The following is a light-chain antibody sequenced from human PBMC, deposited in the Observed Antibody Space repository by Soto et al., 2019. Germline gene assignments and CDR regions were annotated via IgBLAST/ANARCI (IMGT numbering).Light chain of an antibody. CDR3: QQRSDWPPLT. Sequence: EIVLTQSPATLSLSPGERATLSCRASESVRRYLAWYQQKPGQAPRLLIYDASNRATGIPARFSGSGSGTDFTLTISSLEPEDFGVYYCQQRSDWPPLTFGGGTKVEIK. V-gene: IGKV3-11*01. CDR1: ESVRRY. J-gene: IGKJ4*01. CDR2: DAS.